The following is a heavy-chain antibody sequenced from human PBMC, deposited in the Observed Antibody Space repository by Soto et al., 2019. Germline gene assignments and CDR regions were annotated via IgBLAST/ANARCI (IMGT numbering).Heavy chain of an antibody. CDR3: AKDRMGAGVRGYFDY. CDR1: GFTFSSYG. V-gene: IGHV3-30*18. Sequence: QVQLVESGGGVVQPGKSLRLSCAGSGFTFSSYGMDWVRQAPGKGLERVAVISYDGSNKYYADSVQGRFTISRDNAKNTLYLQMSSLRAADTAVYYCAKDRMGAGVRGYFDYWGQGTLVTVSS. D-gene: IGHD3-10*01. CDR2: ISYDGSNK. J-gene: IGHJ4*02.